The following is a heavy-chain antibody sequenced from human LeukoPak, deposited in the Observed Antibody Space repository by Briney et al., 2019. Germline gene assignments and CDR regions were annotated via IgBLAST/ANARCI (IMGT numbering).Heavy chain of an antibody. V-gene: IGHV3-30*02. Sequence: PGGSLRLSCAASGFTFSSYGMHWVRQAPGKGLEWVAFIRYDGSNKYYADFVKGRFTISRDNSKNTLYLQMNSLRAEDTAVYYCAKDRYSYFDYWGQGTLVTVSS. J-gene: IGHJ4*02. CDR2: IRYDGSNK. CDR1: GFTFSSYG. CDR3: AKDRYSYFDY. D-gene: IGHD5-18*01.